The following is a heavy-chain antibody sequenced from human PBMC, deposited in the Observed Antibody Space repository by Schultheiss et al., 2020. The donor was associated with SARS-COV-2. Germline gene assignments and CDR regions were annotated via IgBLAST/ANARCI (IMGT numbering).Heavy chain of an antibody. J-gene: IGHJ6*02. Sequence: ASVKVSCKASGYTFTNYDISWVRHAPGQGLEWMGIINPGAGSTTYAQRFQGRVTMTRDASTSTLYMEVSSLRSDDTAAYYCARDYGSGSYSKVGYHGMDVWGQGTTVTVSS. CDR1: GYTFTNYD. D-gene: IGHD3-10*01. CDR2: INPGAGST. CDR3: ARDYGSGSYSKVGYHGMDV. V-gene: IGHV1-46*01.